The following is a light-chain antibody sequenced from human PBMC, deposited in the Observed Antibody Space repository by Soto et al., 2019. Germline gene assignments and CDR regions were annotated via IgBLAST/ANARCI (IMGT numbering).Light chain of an antibody. CDR1: QSISSY. CDR3: QQTYSTLQT. J-gene: IGKJ1*01. CDR2: AAS. V-gene: IGKV1-39*01. Sequence: DIQMTQSPSSLSASGGDRVTITSRASQSISSYLNWYQQKPGKAPKLLIYAASNLQSGVPSRFSGSGSGTDFTLTISSLQPEDFATYYCQQTYSTLQTFGQGTKV.